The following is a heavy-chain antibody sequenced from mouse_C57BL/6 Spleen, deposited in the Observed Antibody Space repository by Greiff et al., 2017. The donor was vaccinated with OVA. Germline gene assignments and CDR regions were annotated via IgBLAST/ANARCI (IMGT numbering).Heavy chain of an antibody. CDR3: ARSGTSCDY. CDR1: GYTFTSYW. J-gene: IGHJ2*01. Sequence: VQLQQSGAELVKPGASVKLSCKASGYTFTSYWMQWVKQRPGQGLEWIGEIDPSDSYTNYNQKFKGKATLTVDTSSSTAYMQLSSLTSEDSAVYYCARSGTSCDYWGQGTTLTVSS. CDR2: IDPSDSYT. V-gene: IGHV1-50*01.